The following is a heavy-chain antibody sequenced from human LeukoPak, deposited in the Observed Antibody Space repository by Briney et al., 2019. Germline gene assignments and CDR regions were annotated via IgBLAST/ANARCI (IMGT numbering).Heavy chain of an antibody. Sequence: SETLSLTCTVSGGSISGYYWSWIRQPPGKGLEWIGHIYYSGSTNYNPSLKSRVTISLDTSKNQFSLKLTSVTAADTAMYYCAKEVGNYYYYYMDVWGKGTTVTVSS. CDR2: IYYSGST. CDR3: AKEVGNYYYYYMDV. CDR1: GGSISGYY. V-gene: IGHV4-59*01. D-gene: IGHD1-26*01. J-gene: IGHJ6*03.